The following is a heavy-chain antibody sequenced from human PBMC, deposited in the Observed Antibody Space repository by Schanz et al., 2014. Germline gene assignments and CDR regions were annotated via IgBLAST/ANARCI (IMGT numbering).Heavy chain of an antibody. J-gene: IGHJ5*02. D-gene: IGHD1-1*01. CDR3: ARGRVLES. CDR1: GFTFSSYS. V-gene: IGHV3-7*01. CDR2: IKKDGSEK. Sequence: VHLLESGGGLVEPGGSLRLSCTASGFTFSSYSMNWVRQAPGKGLEWVANIKKDGSEKYYVDSVKGRFTISRDNAKNSLFLQMNSLRPEDTAVYYCARGRVLESWGQGTLVTVSS.